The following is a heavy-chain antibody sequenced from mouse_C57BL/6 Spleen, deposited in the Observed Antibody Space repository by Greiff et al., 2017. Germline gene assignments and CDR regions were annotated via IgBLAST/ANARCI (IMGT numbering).Heavy chain of an antibody. J-gene: IGHJ1*03. CDR2: IDPENGDT. Sequence: VQLQQSGAELVRPGASVKLSCTASGFNIQDDYMHWVKQRPEQGLEWIGWIDPENGDTEYASKFQGKATITADTSSNPAYLQLSSLTSEDTAVYYCTSYGSSYWYFDVWGTGTTVTVSS. V-gene: IGHV14-4*01. CDR1: GFNIQDDY. D-gene: IGHD1-1*01. CDR3: TSYGSSYWYFDV.